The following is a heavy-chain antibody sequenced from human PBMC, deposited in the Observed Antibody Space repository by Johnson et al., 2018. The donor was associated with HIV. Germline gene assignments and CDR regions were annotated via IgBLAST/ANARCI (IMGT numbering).Heavy chain of an antibody. CDR1: GFTFDDYG. CDR3: AREGTYEPLHRIYDYGDYPTFDF. J-gene: IGHJ3*01. D-gene: IGHD4-17*01. V-gene: IGHV3-30*03. CDR2: ISYDGSDK. Sequence: QVQLVESGGGVVRPGGSLRLSCAASGFTFDDYGMSCVRQAPGKGLQWVAVISYDGSDKDYADSVKGRLTISRDNPKNSLFLQVDSLRADDTAVYFCAREGTYEPLHRIYDYGDYPTFDFWGQGTMVTVSS.